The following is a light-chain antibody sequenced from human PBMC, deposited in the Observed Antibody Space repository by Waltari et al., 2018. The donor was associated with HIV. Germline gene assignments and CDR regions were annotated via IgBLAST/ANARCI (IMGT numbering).Light chain of an antibody. Sequence: DVVMTQTPVSLLVTLGQSASASCKSSQSLQSTDGNTYLNWFHQRPGHPPRRLIYKVSNRDSGVSDRFSGSGSGTEFTLKITTVEAEDAGIYFCMQGTHFLTFGGGTKV. CDR2: KVS. CDR1: QSLQSTDGNTY. V-gene: IGKV2-30*01. CDR3: MQGTHFLT. J-gene: IGKJ4*01.